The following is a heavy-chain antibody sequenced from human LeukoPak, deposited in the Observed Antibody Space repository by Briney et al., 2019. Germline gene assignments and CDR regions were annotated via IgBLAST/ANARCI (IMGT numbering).Heavy chain of an antibody. J-gene: IGHJ5*02. CDR3: ARGFDDILTGYYGFDP. V-gene: IGHV1-2*06. Sequence: ASVKVSCKASGYTFTGYYMHWVRQAPGQGLEWMGRINPNSGGTNYAQKFQGRVTMIRDTSISTAYMELSRLRSDDTAVYYCARGFDDILTGYYGFDPWGQGTLVTVSS. D-gene: IGHD3-9*01. CDR1: GYTFTGYY. CDR2: INPNSGGT.